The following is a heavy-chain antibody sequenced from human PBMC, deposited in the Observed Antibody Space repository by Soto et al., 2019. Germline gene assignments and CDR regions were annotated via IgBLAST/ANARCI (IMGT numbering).Heavy chain of an antibody. Sequence: QVHLVESGGGVVQPGRSLRLSRAASGLTFSSFGMHWVRHTPGKGLEWLAVISYDGSHKLHADSVQGRFTISRDNSKNTVSLQMNSLRTEDTAVYYCAKDLGLDASASYPYHWGQGTLVTVSS. J-gene: IGHJ5*02. CDR2: ISYDGSHK. V-gene: IGHV3-30*18. CDR1: GLTFSSFG. D-gene: IGHD3-10*01. CDR3: AKDLGLDASASYPYH.